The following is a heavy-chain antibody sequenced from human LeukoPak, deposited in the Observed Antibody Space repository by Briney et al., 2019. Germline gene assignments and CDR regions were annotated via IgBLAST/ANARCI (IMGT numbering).Heavy chain of an antibody. V-gene: IGHV3-74*01. CDR1: GFTFSSYW. CDR2: INSDGSST. CDR3: ARLGPNYYDSSGYYRDY. Sequence: LPGGSLRLSCAASGFTFSSYWMHWVRQAPGKGLVWVSRINSDGSSTSYADSVKGRFTISRDNAKNTLYLQMNSLRAEDTAVYYCARLGPNYYDSSGYYRDYWGQGTLVTVSS. D-gene: IGHD3-22*01. J-gene: IGHJ4*02.